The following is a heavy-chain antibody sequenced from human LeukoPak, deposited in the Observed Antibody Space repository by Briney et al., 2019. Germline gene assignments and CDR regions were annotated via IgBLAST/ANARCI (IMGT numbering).Heavy chain of an antibody. D-gene: IGHD2-15*01. Sequence: GGSLRLSCVASGFSFSRFGMNWVRQAPGKALEWISHISSTSGDVYYADSVKGRFTISRDNAKNSLYLQMNSLSVEDTAIYYCAQKGGADHWGQGTLVTVSS. CDR2: ISSTSGDV. CDR1: GFSFSRFG. J-gene: IGHJ4*02. V-gene: IGHV3-48*01. CDR3: AQKGGADH.